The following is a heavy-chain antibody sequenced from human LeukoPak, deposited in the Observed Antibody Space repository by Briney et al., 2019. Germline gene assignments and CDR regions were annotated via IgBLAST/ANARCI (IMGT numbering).Heavy chain of an antibody. V-gene: IGHV4-39*07. CDR1: GGPISSSSYY. Sequence: PSETLSLTCTVSGGPISSSSYYWGWIRQPPGKGLEWIGSIYYSGSTYYNPSLKSRVTISVDTSKNQFSLKLSSVTAADTAVYYCAREGGSWFPFDYWGQGTLVTVSS. J-gene: IGHJ4*02. D-gene: IGHD2-15*01. CDR3: AREGGSWFPFDY. CDR2: IYYSGST.